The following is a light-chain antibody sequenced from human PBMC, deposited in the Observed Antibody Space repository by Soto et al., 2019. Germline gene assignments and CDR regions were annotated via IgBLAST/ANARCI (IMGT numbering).Light chain of an antibody. J-gene: IGKJ5*01. CDR3: QQYNSYRIT. CDR2: DAS. CDR1: QSISSW. V-gene: IGKV1-5*01. Sequence: DIQMTQSPSTLSASLGDRVTIACRASQSISSWLAWYQQKPGKAPKLLIYDASSLESGVPSRFSGSGSGTEFTLTISSLQPDDFATYYCQQYNSYRITFGQGTRLEI.